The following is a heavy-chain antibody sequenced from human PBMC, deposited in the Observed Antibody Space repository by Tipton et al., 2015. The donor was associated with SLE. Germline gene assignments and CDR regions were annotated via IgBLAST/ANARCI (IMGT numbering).Heavy chain of an antibody. J-gene: IGHJ6*02. Sequence: TLSLTCTVSGGSISSSSYYWGWIRQPPGKGLEWIGSLYYSGTTYYNPSLESRVTISVDTSKNQFSLKLTSVTAADTAVYYCARGLRGYSYGPTYYYGMDVWGQGTTVTVSS. V-gene: IGHV4-39*01. CDR3: ARGLRGYSYGPTYYYGMDV. CDR1: GGSISSSSYY. D-gene: IGHD5-18*01. CDR2: LYYSGTT.